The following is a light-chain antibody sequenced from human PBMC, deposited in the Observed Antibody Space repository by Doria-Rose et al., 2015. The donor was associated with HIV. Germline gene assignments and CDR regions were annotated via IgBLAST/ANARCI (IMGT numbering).Light chain of an antibody. CDR1: QSFSSTY. CDR3: HQYGTSWT. J-gene: IGKJ1*01. V-gene: IGKV3-20*01. CDR2: DGS. Sequence: TQSPGTLSLSPGERATLSCRASQSFSSTYLAWYQQKPGQAPSLLIYDGSTRATGITGRFSASGSVTDFTLTIIRLEPEDFALYYCHQYGTSWTFGQGTKVEI.